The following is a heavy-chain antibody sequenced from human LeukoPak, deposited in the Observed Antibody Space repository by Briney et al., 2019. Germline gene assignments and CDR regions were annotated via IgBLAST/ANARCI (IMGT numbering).Heavy chain of an antibody. CDR3: ARRAHYYAFGGMDV. V-gene: IGHV4-34*01. CDR2: IYYSGST. D-gene: IGHD3-10*01. J-gene: IGHJ6*02. Sequence: PSETLSLTCAVYGGSFSGYYWSWIRQPPGKGLEWIGSIYYSGSTYYNPSLKSRVTISVDTSKNQFSLKLSSVTAADTAVYYCARRAHYYAFGGMDVWGQGTTVTVSS. CDR1: GGSFSGYY.